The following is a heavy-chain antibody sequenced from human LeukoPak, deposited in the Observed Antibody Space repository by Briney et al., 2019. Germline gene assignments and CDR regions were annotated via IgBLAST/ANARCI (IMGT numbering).Heavy chain of an antibody. CDR2: IKSKTDGGTT. CDR1: GFTFSDAW. V-gene: IGHV3-15*01. CDR3: TTGYYYDSSGYYN. J-gene: IGHJ4*02. D-gene: IGHD3-22*01. Sequence: GGSLRLSCAASGFTFSDAWMSWVRQAPGKGLEWVGRIKSKTDGGTTDYAAPVKGRFTISRDDSKNTLYLQMNSLKTEDTAVYYCTTGYYYDSSGYYNWGQGTLVTVSS.